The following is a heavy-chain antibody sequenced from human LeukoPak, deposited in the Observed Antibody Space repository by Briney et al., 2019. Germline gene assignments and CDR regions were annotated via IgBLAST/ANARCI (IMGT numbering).Heavy chain of an antibody. J-gene: IGHJ5*02. D-gene: IGHD6-13*01. Sequence: PSETLSLTCTVSGGSISSYYWSWIRQPPGKGLEWIGYIYYSGSTNYNPSLKSRVTISVDTSKNQFSLKLSSVTAADTAVYYCARDRGIAGPRFDPWGQGTLVTVSS. V-gene: IGHV4-59*12. CDR2: IYYSGST. CDR3: ARDRGIAGPRFDP. CDR1: GGSISSYY.